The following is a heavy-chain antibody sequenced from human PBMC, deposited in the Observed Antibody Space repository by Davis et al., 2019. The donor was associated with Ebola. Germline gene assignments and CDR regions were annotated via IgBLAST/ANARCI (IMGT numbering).Heavy chain of an antibody. CDR1: GFTFSNYG. Sequence: GESLKISCAASGFTFSNYGMHWVRQAPGKGLEWVAFIRFDGSNKYYADFVNGRFTISRDNSKNTLYLQMNSLRAEDTAVYYCAKTYSSSWLYYYYYYYMDVWGKGTTVTVSS. D-gene: IGHD6-13*01. J-gene: IGHJ6*03. V-gene: IGHV3-30*02. CDR2: IRFDGSNK. CDR3: AKTYSSSWLYYYYYYYMDV.